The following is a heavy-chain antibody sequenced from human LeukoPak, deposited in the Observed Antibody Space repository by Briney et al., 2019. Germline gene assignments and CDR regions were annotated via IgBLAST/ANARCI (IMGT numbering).Heavy chain of an antibody. V-gene: IGHV5-51*01. D-gene: IGHD1-26*01. CDR3: ARHYSGSFHSSPEY. J-gene: IGHJ4*02. CDR2: VNPGDSDT. CDR1: GYSFATYW. Sequence: GESLRISCKGSGYSFATYWIAWVRQMPGTGLEWMGIVNPGDSDTRYSPSFQGQVTISADKSISTASLQWSSLKASDTAMYYCARHYSGSFHSSPEYWGQGTLVTVSS.